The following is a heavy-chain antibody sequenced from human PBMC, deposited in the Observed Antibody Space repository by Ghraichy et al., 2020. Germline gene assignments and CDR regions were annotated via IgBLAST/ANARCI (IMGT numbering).Heavy chain of an antibody. Sequence: ASVKVSCKASGYTFTGYYMHWVRQAPGQGLEWMGWINPNSGGTNYAQKFQGWVTMTRDTSISTAYMELSRLRSDDTAVYYCARAPTLWTMTGLGSSAFDIWGQGTMVTVSS. V-gene: IGHV1-2*04. CDR3: ARAPTLWTMTGLGSSAFDI. D-gene: IGHD2-2*01. CDR2: INPNSGGT. CDR1: GYTFTGYY. J-gene: IGHJ3*02.